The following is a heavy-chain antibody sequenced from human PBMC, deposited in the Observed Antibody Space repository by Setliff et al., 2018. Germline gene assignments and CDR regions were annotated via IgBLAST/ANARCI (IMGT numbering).Heavy chain of an antibody. Sequence: PSETLSLTCTVSGGSISSHYWSWIRQPPGKGLEWIGSIYYSGSTNYNPSLKSRVTISVDTSKNQFSLRLTSVTAADTAIYYCARVRNTQNGFFDYWSQGTLVTVS. J-gene: IGHJ4*02. CDR3: ARVRNTQNGFFDY. CDR1: GGSISSHY. CDR2: IYYSGST. D-gene: IGHD1-1*01. V-gene: IGHV4-59*11.